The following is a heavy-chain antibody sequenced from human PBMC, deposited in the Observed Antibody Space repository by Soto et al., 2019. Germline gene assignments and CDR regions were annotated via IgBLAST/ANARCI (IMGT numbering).Heavy chain of an antibody. CDR1: GYSIPVHY. J-gene: IGHJ4*01. Sequence: GASVKVSCKASGYSIPVHYMHWVRQAPGQGLEWMGWINPNSGGTNSAQKFQGRVTMTWDTSISTAYMELSRLRFDDTAVYYCTRDSGYGSGASVNHYLDYWGHGTLVTVSS. D-gene: IGHD3-10*01. CDR3: TRDSGYGSGASVNHYLDY. CDR2: INPNSGGT. V-gene: IGHV1-2*02.